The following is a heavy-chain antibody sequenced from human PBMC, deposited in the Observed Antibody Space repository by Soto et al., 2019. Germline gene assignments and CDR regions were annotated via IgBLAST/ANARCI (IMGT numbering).Heavy chain of an antibody. D-gene: IGHD6-13*01. V-gene: IGHV3-30*18. J-gene: IGHJ3*01. Sequence: QVQLVESGGGVVQPGTSLRLSCAASGFTFNNYGMHWVRQDPGTGLEWVAAISNDGSDKYYADSVKGRLTSSRDNSKNTLYLQMDSLRAEDTAVYYCAKDQGIAASHGIDWGQGTMVTVSS. CDR3: AKDQGIAASHGID. CDR2: ISNDGSDK. CDR1: GFTFNNYG.